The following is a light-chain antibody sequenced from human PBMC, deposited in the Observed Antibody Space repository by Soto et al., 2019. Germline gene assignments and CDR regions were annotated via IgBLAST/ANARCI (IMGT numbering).Light chain of an antibody. Sequence: EIVLTQSPATLSLSPGERATLSCRASQSVGGFLAWYQQKSGQAPRLLIYDTSKRVTGIPARFSGSGSGTNFPLTIRSLEPEDFAVYHCQHRSNWAPMYTFGQGTKLQIK. J-gene: IGKJ2*01. CDR1: QSVGGF. CDR2: DTS. CDR3: QHRSNWAPMYT. V-gene: IGKV3-11*01.